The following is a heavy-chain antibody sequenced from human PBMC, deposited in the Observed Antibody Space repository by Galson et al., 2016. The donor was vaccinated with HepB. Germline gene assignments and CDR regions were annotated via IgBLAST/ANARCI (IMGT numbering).Heavy chain of an antibody. J-gene: IGHJ5*02. CDR1: GGSITSGAYY. CDR3: AREPPGGFGRGAWFDP. Sequence: TLSLTCTVSGGSITSGAYYWSWIRQHPGKGLEWIGNIYYSGSTYHNPSLKSRVTISVDTSKNHFSLKLSSVTAADTAVYYCAREPPGGFGRGAWFDPWGQGTLVIVSS. V-gene: IGHV4-31*03. D-gene: IGHD1-26*01. CDR2: IYYSGST.